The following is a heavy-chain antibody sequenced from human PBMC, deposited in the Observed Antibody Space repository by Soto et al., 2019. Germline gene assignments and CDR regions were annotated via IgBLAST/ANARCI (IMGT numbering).Heavy chain of an antibody. CDR2: ISDDGTNK. D-gene: IGHD5-18*01. V-gene: IGHV3-30-3*01. Sequence: GGSLRLSCAASGFTFSGYAMHCVRQAPGKGLEWVAVISDDGTNKHYADSVRGRFTISRDNSKNTLYVQMNSLRAEDTAFYYCARDGSSRGLWLGPDYWGQGTQVTVS. CDR1: GFTFSGYA. J-gene: IGHJ4*02. CDR3: ARDGSSRGLWLGPDY.